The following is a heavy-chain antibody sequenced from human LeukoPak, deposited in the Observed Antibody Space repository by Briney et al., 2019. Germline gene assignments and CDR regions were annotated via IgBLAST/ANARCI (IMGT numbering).Heavy chain of an antibody. J-gene: IGHJ2*01. V-gene: IGHV4-4*07. CDR2: VYTSGSP. CDR3: ARAPRVRDFYFDL. Sequence: SETLSLTCTISSGSIDRSYWNWIRQSAGRGLEWIGRVYTSGSPNYNPFLKERVTVSLDTSRKQFSLNLTSLIAADTALYFCARAPRVRDFYFDLWGRGALVTVS. CDR1: SGSIDRSY. D-gene: IGHD3-3*01.